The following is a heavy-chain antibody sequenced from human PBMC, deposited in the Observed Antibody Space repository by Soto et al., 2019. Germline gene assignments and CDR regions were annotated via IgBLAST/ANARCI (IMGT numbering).Heavy chain of an antibody. CDR3: AGTYCGGDCYGRYYYYGMDV. D-gene: IGHD2-21*02. J-gene: IGHJ6*02. CDR2: IYPGDSDT. CDR1: GYSFTSYW. Sequence: GESLKISCKGSGYSFTSYWIGWVRQMPGKGLEWMGIIYPGDSDTRYSPSFQGQVTISADKSISTAYLQWSSLKASDTAMYYCAGTYCGGDCYGRYYYYGMDVWGQGTTVTVSS. V-gene: IGHV5-51*01.